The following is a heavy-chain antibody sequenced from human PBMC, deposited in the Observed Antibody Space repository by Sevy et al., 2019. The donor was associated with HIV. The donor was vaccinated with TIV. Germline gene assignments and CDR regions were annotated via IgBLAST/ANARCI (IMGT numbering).Heavy chain of an antibody. CDR2: IYTSGST. CDR3: ARVKRHEYYFDY. CDR1: GGSISSYY. Sequence: SEILSLTCTVSGGSISSYYWSWIRQPAGKGLEWIGRIYTSGSTNYNPSLKSRVTMAVDTSKNQFSLKLSSVTAADTAVYYCARVKRHEYYFDYWGQGTLVTVSS. J-gene: IGHJ4*02. V-gene: IGHV4-4*07.